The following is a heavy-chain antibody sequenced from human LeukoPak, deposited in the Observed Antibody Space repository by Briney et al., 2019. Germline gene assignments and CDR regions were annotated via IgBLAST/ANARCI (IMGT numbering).Heavy chain of an antibody. J-gene: IGHJ3*01. CDR2: MNPKSGGT. V-gene: IGHV1-2*02. D-gene: IGHD1-26*01. Sequence: ASVKVSCKAAGYTFIFHYMHLVRQAPGQGLEWMGYMNPKSGGTHYAQKFQGRVTMTRDTSISTSYMELTRLTSDDTAVYYCARTEGTHTSYFGVSFPHWGQGTLITVSS. CDR3: ARTEGTHTSYFGVSFPH. CDR1: GYTFIFHY.